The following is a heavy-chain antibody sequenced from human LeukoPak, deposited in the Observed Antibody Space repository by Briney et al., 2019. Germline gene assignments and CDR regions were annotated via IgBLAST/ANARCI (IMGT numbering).Heavy chain of an antibody. CDR1: GFTFINYA. CDR3: AKRRTSGWSRAALEY. J-gene: IGHJ4*02. Sequence: GGSLRLSCAASGFTFINYAMTWVRLTPGKGLEWVADTSGSGATTYYADSVKGRFTISRDNSKNTPYLQMNSLRPEDTAVYYCAKRRTSGWSRAALEYWGQGTLVIVSS. CDR2: TSGSGATT. V-gene: IGHV3-23*01. D-gene: IGHD6-19*01.